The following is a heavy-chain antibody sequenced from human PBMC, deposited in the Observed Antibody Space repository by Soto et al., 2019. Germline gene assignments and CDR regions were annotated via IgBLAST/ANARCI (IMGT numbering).Heavy chain of an antibody. J-gene: IGHJ6*03. CDR2: IKSKTDGGTT. V-gene: IGHV3-15*01. Sequence: EVQLVESGGGLVKPGGSLRLSCAASGFTFSNAWMSWVRQAPGKGLEWVGRIKSKTDGGTTDYAAPVKGRFTISRDDSKNTLYLQMNSLKTGDTAVDYCTTVLTTARGYDYYSMDVWGKGTTVTVSS. D-gene: IGHD4-4*01. CDR3: TTVLTTARGYDYYSMDV. CDR1: GFTFSNAW.